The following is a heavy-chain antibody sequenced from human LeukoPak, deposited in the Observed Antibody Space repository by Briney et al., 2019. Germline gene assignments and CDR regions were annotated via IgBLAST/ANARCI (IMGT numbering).Heavy chain of an antibody. CDR1: GGTFSSYA. J-gene: IGHJ5*02. CDR2: IIPIFGTA. D-gene: IGHD3-3*01. CDR3: ARDFWSGARGGWFDP. V-gene: IGHV1-69*05. Sequence: ASVKVSCKASGGTFSSYAISWVRQAPGQGLEWMGGIIPIFGTANYAQKFQGRVTITTDESTSTAYMELSSLRSGDTAVYYCARDFWSGARGGWFDPWGQGTLVTVSS.